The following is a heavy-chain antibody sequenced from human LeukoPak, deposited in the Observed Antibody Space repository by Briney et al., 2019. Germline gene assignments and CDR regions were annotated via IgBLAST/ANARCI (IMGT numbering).Heavy chain of an antibody. V-gene: IGHV3-48*03. CDR3: AKDKALNC. Sequence: GGSLRLSCAGSGFNFSAYEMNWVRQAPGKGLEWLSYISSRGSSIYYADSVKGRFTISRDNAKNSLFLQMNSLRAEDTAVYFCAKDKALNCWGQGTPVTVSS. J-gene: IGHJ4*02. CDR1: GFNFSAYE. CDR2: ISSRGSSI.